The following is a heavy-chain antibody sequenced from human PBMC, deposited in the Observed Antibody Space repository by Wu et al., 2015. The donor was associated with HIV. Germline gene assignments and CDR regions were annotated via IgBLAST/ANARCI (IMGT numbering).Heavy chain of an antibody. CDR1: GYTFTSLN. Sequence: QVQLVQSGAEVKKPGASVRVSCRASGYTFTSLNINWIRHAPGRGLEWMGWMNPKSGSAGFGRNFQGRVSMTRNNSISTAYMDLSRVTSDDTAIYYCARVGVLLTSAQLLEYFQHWARALVSSSPQ. D-gene: IGHD5-24*01. V-gene: IGHV1-8*02. CDR2: MNPKSGSA. J-gene: IGHJ1*01. CDR3: ARVGVLLTSAQLLEYFQH.